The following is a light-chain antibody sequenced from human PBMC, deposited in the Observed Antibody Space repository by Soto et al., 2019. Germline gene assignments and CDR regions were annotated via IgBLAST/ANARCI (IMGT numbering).Light chain of an antibody. J-gene: IGKJ3*01. Sequence: EIVLTQSPGTLSLSPGERATLSCRASQSVSSSYLAWYQQKPGQAPRLLIYGASSRATGIPDRFSGSGSGTDSPLTISRPELEDFAVYYCQQYGSSPPIFTFGPGTKVDIK. CDR1: QSVSSSY. V-gene: IGKV3-20*01. CDR2: GAS. CDR3: QQYGSSPPIFT.